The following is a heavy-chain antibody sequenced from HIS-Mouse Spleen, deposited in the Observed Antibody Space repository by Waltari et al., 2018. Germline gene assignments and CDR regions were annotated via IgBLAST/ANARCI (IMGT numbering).Heavy chain of an antibody. D-gene: IGHD2-15*01. Sequence: QLQLQESGPGLVKPSETLSLTCTVPGCPISSSSYYWGWLRQPPGKGLEWIGSIYYSGSTYYNPSLKSRVTISVDTSKNQFSLKLSSVTAADTAVYYCASGVVVAATAVHFDYWGQGTLVTVSS. J-gene: IGHJ4*02. CDR2: IYYSGST. CDR3: ASGVVVAATAVHFDY. V-gene: IGHV4-39*07. CDR1: GCPISSSSYY.